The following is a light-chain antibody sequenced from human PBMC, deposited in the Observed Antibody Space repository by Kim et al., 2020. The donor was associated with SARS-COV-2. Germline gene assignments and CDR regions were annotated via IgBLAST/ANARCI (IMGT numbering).Light chain of an antibody. CDR2: GAT. CDR1: QIINTY. J-gene: IGKJ1*01. V-gene: IGKV1-39*01. Sequence: SASVGDRVTITCRASQIINTYLNWYQQKPGKAPKLLISGATSLQSGVPSMFSGSGSGTDFILSISSLQPGDFATYYCQQSFSTPWTFGQGTKLEIK. CDR3: QQSFSTPWT.